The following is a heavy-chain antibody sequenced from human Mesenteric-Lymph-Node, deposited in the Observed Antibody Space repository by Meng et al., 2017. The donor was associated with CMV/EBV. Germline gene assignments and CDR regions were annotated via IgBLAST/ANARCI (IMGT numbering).Heavy chain of an antibody. V-gene: IGHV3-30*02. Sequence: GGSLRLSCAASGFIFSDYGIYWVRQAPGKGLEWVTFIQYDGSTKHYADSVRGRFAVSRYNSKSMSYLQMNSLRPEDTAIYYCARGRVGLDYWGQGTLVTVSS. CDR1: GFIFSDYG. D-gene: IGHD1-26*01. CDR3: ARGRVGLDY. J-gene: IGHJ4*02. CDR2: IQYDGSTK.